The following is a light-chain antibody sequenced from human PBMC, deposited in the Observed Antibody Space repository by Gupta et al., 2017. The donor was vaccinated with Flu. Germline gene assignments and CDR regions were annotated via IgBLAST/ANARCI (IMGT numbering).Light chain of an antibody. Sequence: DIHMTQSPSTLSASVGDRVTITCRASQTIYTWLAWYQQKPGKAPKLLIYKASNLESGVPSRFSGSGSGTEFTLTISSLQPDDFATYYCQQYNSPITFGQGTRLEIK. CDR3: QQYNSPIT. J-gene: IGKJ5*01. CDR1: QTIYTW. V-gene: IGKV1-5*03. CDR2: KAS.